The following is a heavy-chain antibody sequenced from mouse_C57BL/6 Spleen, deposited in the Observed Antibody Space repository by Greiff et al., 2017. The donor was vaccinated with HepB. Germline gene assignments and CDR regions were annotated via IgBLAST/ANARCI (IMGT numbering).Heavy chain of an antibody. CDR3: ARLSSASGDY. J-gene: IGHJ4*01. CDR2: IDPSDSYT. D-gene: IGHD6-2*01. V-gene: IGHV1-69*01. Sequence: QVHVKQPGAELVMPGASVKLSCKASGYTFTSYWMHWVKQRPGQGLEWIGEIDPSDSYTNYNQKFKGKSTLTVDKSSSTAYMQLSSLTSEDSAVYYCARLSSASGDYWGQGTSVTVSS. CDR1: GYTFTSYW.